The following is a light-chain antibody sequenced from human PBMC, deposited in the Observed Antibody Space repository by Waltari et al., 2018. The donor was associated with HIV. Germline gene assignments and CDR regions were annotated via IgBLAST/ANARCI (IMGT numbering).Light chain of an antibody. CDR3: HQWSNWPLT. CDR2: DAS. CDR1: QSVRSS. J-gene: IGKJ3*01. Sequence: EIVLTQSPATLSLSPGERDTLSCRASQSVRSSLAWYQRKPGQAPRLLIYDASKRASGIPARFSGSGFGTDFTLTISSLEPEDFALYYCHQWSNWPLTFGPGTKVDMK. V-gene: IGKV3-11*01.